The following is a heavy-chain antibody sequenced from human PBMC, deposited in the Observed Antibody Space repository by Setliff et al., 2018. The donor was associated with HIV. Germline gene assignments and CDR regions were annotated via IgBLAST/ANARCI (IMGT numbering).Heavy chain of an antibody. J-gene: IGHJ4*02. Sequence: SCPTLVNPTQTLTLTCTFSGSSLSPRGMSVSWIRQPPGKALEWLARIDWDDAKYYSTSLKTRLTISKDTSKNQVVLTMTNMDPVDTATYYCARGSESLTYFDNLGPGTLVTVSS. D-gene: IGHD3-10*01. V-gene: IGHV2-70*11. CDR1: GSSLSPRGMS. CDR2: IDWDDAK. CDR3: ARGSESLTYFDN.